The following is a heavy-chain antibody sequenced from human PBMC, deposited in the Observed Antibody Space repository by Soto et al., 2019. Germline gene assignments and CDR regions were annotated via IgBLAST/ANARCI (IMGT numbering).Heavy chain of an antibody. Sequence: SETLSLTCAVYGGSFSGYYWSWIRQPPGKGLEWIGEINHSGSTNYNPSLKSRVTISVDTSKNQFSLKLSSVTAADTAVYYCARVGAYYDFWSGYSGPPDYWGQGTLVTVSS. J-gene: IGHJ4*02. CDR2: INHSGST. D-gene: IGHD3-3*01. CDR3: ARVGAYYDFWSGYSGPPDY. CDR1: GGSFSGYY. V-gene: IGHV4-34*01.